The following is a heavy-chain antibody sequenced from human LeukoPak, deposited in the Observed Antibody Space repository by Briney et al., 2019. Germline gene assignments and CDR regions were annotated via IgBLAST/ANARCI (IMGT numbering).Heavy chain of an antibody. Sequence: GGSLRLCCAASGFTFSSYAMHWVRQAPGKGLEYVSAISSNGGSTYYANSVKGRFTISRDNSKNTLYLQMGSLRAEDMAVYYCARPVVPAAPYYYYGMDVWGQGTTVTVSS. CDR2: ISSNGGST. CDR3: ARPVVPAAPYYYYGMDV. D-gene: IGHD2-15*01. CDR1: GFTFSSYA. J-gene: IGHJ6*02. V-gene: IGHV3-64*01.